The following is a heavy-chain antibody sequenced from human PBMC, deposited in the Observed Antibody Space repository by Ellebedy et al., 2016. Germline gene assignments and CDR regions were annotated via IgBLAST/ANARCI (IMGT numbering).Heavy chain of an antibody. J-gene: IGHJ4*02. Sequence: GESLKISCAASGFTFSSYWMSWVRQAPGKGLEWVANIKQDGSEKYYVDSVKGRFTISRDNAKNSLYLQMKSLRAEDTAVYYCVRAPPYGDYADYWGQGTLVTVSS. CDR1: GFTFSSYW. CDR3: VRAPPYGDYADY. V-gene: IGHV3-7*01. CDR2: IKQDGSEK. D-gene: IGHD4-17*01.